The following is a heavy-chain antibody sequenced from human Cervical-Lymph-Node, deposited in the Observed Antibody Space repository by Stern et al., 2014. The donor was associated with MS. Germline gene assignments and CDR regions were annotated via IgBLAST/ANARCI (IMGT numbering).Heavy chain of an antibody. D-gene: IGHD6-25*01. CDR2: INPSGGSP. CDR1: GYSFTTYY. V-gene: IGHV1-46*01. Sequence: QVQLGQSGAEVKKPGASVKVSCKASGYSFTTYYMHWVRQAPGQGLEWMGMINPSGGSPRYAQKFRVRVAMTTDTSTSTVYMELSSLTSEDTAVYYCARDKYTSDQYGMDVWGQGTAVTVSS. J-gene: IGHJ6*02. CDR3: ARDKYTSDQYGMDV.